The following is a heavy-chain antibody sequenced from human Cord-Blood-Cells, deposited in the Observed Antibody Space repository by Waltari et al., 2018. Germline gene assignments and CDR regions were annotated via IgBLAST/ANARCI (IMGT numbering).Heavy chain of an antibody. CDR2: INHSGST. CDR3: ARGQLWAAPDY. V-gene: IGHV4-34*01. Sequence: QVQLQQWGAGLLKPSETLSLTCAVYGGSFSGYYWSWIRQPPGKGLEWIGEINHSGSTTYTPSRKSRVTISVDPPKNQFSLKRSSVTAADTAVYYCARGQLWAAPDYWGQGTLVTVSS. D-gene: IGHD5-18*01. J-gene: IGHJ4*02. CDR1: GGSFSGYY.